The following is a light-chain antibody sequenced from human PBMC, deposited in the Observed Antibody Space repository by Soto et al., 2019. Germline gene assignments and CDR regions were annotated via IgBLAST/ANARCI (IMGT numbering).Light chain of an antibody. CDR3: AAWDDSLNGYV. Sequence: SVLTQPPSTSGTPGQRVTISCSGSSSSIGSNTVNWYQHLPGTAPKLLIYSNNQRPSGVPERFSGSKSGTSASLAVSGLQSEDEADYYCAAWDDSLNGYVFGTGTKLTVL. CDR1: SSSIGSNT. J-gene: IGLJ1*01. V-gene: IGLV1-44*01. CDR2: SNN.